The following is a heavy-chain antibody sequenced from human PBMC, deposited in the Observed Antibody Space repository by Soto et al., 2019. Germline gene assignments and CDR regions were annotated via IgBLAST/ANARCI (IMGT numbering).Heavy chain of an antibody. V-gene: IGHV4-30-2*01. CDR3: ASLSYSNYYGDYYYGMDV. CDR2: IYHSGST. CDR1: GSSIISGGYA. Sequence: LTSSVSGSSIISGGYAWSWIRQPPGKGLEWIGYIYHSGSTYYNPSLKSRVTISVDRSKNQFSLKLSSVTAADTAVYYCASLSYSNYYGDYYYGMDVWGQGTTVTVSS. D-gene: IGHD4-4*01. J-gene: IGHJ6*02.